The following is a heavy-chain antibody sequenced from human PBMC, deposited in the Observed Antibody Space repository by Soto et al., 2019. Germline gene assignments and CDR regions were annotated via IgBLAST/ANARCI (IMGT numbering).Heavy chain of an antibody. J-gene: IGHJ6*01. Sequence: EVQLVESGGGLVQPGGSLRLSCVASGFTFSSYWMSWVRQAPVKGLERVGNIKQDGSEENYVDSVKGRFTISRDNAKNLIYLQINSLRAEDTGVYYCARIAARRRGWDLWGQGTTVVLS. V-gene: IGHV3-7*01. D-gene: IGHD6-13*01. CDR2: IKQDGSEE. CDR3: ARIAARRRGWDL. CDR1: GFTFSSYW.